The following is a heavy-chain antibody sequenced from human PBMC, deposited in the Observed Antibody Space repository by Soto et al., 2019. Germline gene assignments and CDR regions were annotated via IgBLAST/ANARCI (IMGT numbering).Heavy chain of an antibody. V-gene: IGHV2-70*11. Sequence: SGPTLVQPTQTLTLTCTFSGFSLSTSGMCVSWIRQPPGKALEWLARIDWDDDKYYSTSLKTRLTISKDTSKNQVVLTMTNMDPVDTATYYCARVQLEPLRFDPWGQGTLVTVSS. CDR3: ARVQLEPLRFDP. CDR1: GFSLSTSGMC. D-gene: IGHD1-1*01. CDR2: IDWDDDK. J-gene: IGHJ5*02.